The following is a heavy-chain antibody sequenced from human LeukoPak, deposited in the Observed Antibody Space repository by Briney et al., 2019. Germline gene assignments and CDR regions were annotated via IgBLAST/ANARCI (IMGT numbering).Heavy chain of an antibody. CDR2: ISPSGST. J-gene: IGHJ5*02. V-gene: IGHV4-4*07. Sequence: SDTLSLTCTVSGGSISSYYWSWIRQPAGKGLEWIGRISPSGSTNYNPSLKSRVTMSVDTSKNQFSLKLSSVTAADTALYYCATVISWFEIWGQGTLVTVSS. D-gene: IGHD3-10*01. CDR1: GGSISSYY. CDR3: ATVISWFEI.